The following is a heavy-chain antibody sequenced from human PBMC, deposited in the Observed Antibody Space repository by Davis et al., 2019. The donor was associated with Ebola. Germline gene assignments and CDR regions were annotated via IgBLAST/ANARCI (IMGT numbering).Heavy chain of an antibody. CDR3: ARDSSSWYNYYYGMDV. Sequence: PAGSLRLSCAVYGGSFSGYYWSWIRQPPGKGLEWIGEINHSGSTNYNPSLKSRVTISVDTSKNQFSLKLSSVTAADTAVYYCARDSSSWYNYYYGMDVWGQGTTVTVSS. J-gene: IGHJ6*02. D-gene: IGHD6-13*01. CDR1: GGSFSGYY. CDR2: INHSGST. V-gene: IGHV4-34*01.